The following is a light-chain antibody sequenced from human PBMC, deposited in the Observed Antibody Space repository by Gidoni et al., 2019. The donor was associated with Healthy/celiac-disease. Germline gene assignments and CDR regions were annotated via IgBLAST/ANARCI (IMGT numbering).Light chain of an antibody. V-gene: IGKV1-33*01. J-gene: IGKJ1*01. CDR1: QDISHY. Sequence: DIQETQSSSSLSASVGDRVTITGQASQDISHYLNWYQQKPGKAPKLLDYDASNLETGVPSRFSGSGSGTDFTFTISSLQPEDIATYYCQQYDNLPSWTFGQGTKVEIK. CDR3: QQYDNLPSWT. CDR2: DAS.